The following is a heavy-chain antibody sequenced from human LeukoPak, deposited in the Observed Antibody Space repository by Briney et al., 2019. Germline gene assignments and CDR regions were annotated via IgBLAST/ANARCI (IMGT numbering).Heavy chain of an antibody. V-gene: IGHV4-39*07. CDR1: GGSISSSSYY. Sequence: SETLSLTCTVSGGSISSSSYYWGWIRQPPGKGLEWIGSIYYSGSTYYNPSLKSRVTISVDTSKNQFSLKLSSVTAADTAVYYCARDQRGYPYYWGQGTLVTVSS. J-gene: IGHJ4*02. CDR3: ARDQRGYPYY. CDR2: IYYSGST. D-gene: IGHD5-18*01.